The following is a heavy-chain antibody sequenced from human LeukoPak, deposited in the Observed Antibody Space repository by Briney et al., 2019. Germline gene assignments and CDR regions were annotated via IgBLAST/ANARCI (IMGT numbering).Heavy chain of an antibody. D-gene: IGHD3-10*01. J-gene: IGHJ4*02. CDR2: FDPEDGET. Sequence: ASVKVSCKASGYTFTSYGISWVRQAPGKGLEWMGGFDPEDGETIYAQKFQGRVTMTEDTSTDTAYMELSSLRSEDTAVYYCATGVNTMVRGIHIDYWGQGTLVTVSS. CDR3: ATGVNTMVRGIHIDY. CDR1: GYTFTSYG. V-gene: IGHV1-24*01.